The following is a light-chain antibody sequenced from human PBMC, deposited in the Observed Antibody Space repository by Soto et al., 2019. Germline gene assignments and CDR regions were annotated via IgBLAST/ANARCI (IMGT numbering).Light chain of an antibody. J-gene: IGKJ4*01. CDR3: QQRRELFT. Sequence: EIVLTQSPATLSLSPGERATLSCRASQSVGSSLAWYQQKPGQPPSLLIYDSSNRATVIPARFSGSGSGTDFTLTISSLEPEDFAVYYCQQRRELFTFGGGTKVEIK. V-gene: IGKV3-11*01. CDR1: QSVGSS. CDR2: DSS.